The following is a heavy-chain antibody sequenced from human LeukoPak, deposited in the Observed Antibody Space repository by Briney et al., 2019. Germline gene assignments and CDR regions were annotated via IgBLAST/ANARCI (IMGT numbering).Heavy chain of an antibody. J-gene: IGHJ4*02. CDR2: IRYDGSNK. Sequence: PGGSLRLSCAASGFTFSSYGMHWVRQAPGKGLEWVAFIRYDGSNKYYADSVKGRFTISRDNSKNTLYLQMNSLRAEDTAVYYCAPTRDMGGVYYFDCWGQGTLVTVSS. D-gene: IGHD3-3*01. CDR1: GFTFSSYG. CDR3: APTRDMGGVYYFDC. V-gene: IGHV3-30*02.